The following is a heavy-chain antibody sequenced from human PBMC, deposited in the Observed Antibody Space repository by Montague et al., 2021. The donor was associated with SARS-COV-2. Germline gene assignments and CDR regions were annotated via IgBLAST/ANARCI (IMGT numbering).Heavy chain of an antibody. CDR2: IYHSGST. V-gene: IGHV4-4*02. D-gene: IGHD6-6*01. CDR1: GGSISSSNW. Sequence: SETLSLTCAVSGGSISSSNWWSWVRQPPGKGLEWIGEIYHSGSTNYNPSLKSRVTISVDKSKNQFSLKLSSVTAADTAVDYCARMALASSSSDFDYWGQGTLVTVSS. J-gene: IGHJ4*02. CDR3: ARMALASSSSDFDY.